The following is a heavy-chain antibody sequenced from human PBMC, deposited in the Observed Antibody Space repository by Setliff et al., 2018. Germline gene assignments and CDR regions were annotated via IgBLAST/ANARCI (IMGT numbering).Heavy chain of an antibody. V-gene: IGHV1-18*01. CDR2: ISAYNGNT. D-gene: IGHD3-9*01. Sequence: ASVKVSCKASGYTFTSYGISWVRQAPGQGLEWMGWISAYNGNTNYAQKLQGRVTMTTDKSTSTAYMELSSLRSEDTAVYYCARTYYDILTGYYSSPGYFDYWGQGTLVTVSS. CDR1: GYTFTSYG. J-gene: IGHJ4*02. CDR3: ARTYYDILTGYYSSPGYFDY.